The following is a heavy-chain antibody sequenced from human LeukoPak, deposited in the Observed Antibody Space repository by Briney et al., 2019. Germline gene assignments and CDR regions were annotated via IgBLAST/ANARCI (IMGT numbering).Heavy chain of an antibody. CDR3: LATFGD. CDR2: IKSKTDGGTI. CDR1: GFTFSNAW. J-gene: IGHJ4*02. D-gene: IGHD3-16*01. Sequence: GGSLRLSCAASGFTFSNAWMSWVRQAPGKGLEWVGRIKSKTDGGTIDYAAPVKGRFTISRDDSKDTLHLQMNSLKSEDTAVYYCLATFGDWGQGTLVTVSS. V-gene: IGHV3-15*01.